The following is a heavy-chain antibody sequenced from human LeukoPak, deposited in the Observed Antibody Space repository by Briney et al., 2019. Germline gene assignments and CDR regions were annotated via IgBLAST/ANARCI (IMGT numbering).Heavy chain of an antibody. CDR3: ARGSTYYDSSGQVPFDY. CDR2: ISSSSSTI. Sequence: GGSLRLSCAASGFTFSTYSMNWVRQAPGKGLEWVSYISSSSSTIYYADSVKDRFTISRDNAKNSLYLQMNSLRAEDTAVYYCARGSTYYDSSGQVPFDYWGQGTLVTVSS. V-gene: IGHV3-48*01. D-gene: IGHD3-22*01. J-gene: IGHJ4*02. CDR1: GFTFSTYS.